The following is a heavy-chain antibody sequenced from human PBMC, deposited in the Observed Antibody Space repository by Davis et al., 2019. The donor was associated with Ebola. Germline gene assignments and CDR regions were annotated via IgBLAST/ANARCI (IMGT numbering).Heavy chain of an antibody. CDR3: TRGQSGYDSDY. CDR2: IRSKANSYAT. Sequence: GESLKISCKGSGYSFTSYWIGWVRQASGKGLEWVGRIRSKANSYATAYAASVKGRFTISRDDSKNTAYLQMNSLKTEDTAVYYCTRGQSGYDSDYWGQGTLVTVSS. J-gene: IGHJ4*02. D-gene: IGHD5-12*01. CDR1: GYSFTSYW. V-gene: IGHV3-73*01.